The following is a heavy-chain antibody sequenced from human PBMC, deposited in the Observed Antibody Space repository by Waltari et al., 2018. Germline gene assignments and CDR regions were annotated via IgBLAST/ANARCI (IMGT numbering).Heavy chain of an antibody. V-gene: IGHV3-7*01. CDR1: GFTFSTCW. CDR3: ARGHDSSGH. CDR2: RKQEGSEK. Sequence: EVQLVESGGGLVQPGGSLSLSCAASGFTFSTCWMRWVRQAPGKGLEWVANRKQEGSEKYYVDSVKGRFTISRDNAKNSLYLQMNSLRAEDTAVYYCARGHDSSGHWGQGTLVTVSS. J-gene: IGHJ4*02. D-gene: IGHD3-22*01.